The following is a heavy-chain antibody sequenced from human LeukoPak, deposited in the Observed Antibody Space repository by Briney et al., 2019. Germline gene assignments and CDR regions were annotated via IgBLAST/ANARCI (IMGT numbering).Heavy chain of an antibody. D-gene: IGHD2-21*01. CDR1: GGSFSGYY. J-gene: IGHJ3*02. CDR2: INHSGST. CDR3: ARALKSIHENDAFDI. Sequence: SETLSLTCAVYGGSFSGYYWSWIRQPPGKGLEWIGEINHSGSTNYNPSLKSRVTISVDTSKNQFSLKLSSVTAADTAVYYCARALKSIHENDAFDIWGQGTMVTVSS. V-gene: IGHV4-34*01.